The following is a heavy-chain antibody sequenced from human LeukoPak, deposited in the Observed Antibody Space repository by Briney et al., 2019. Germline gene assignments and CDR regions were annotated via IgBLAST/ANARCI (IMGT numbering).Heavy chain of an antibody. Sequence: QAGGSLRLSGAASGFTFSSYAVSWVRQAPGKGLEWVSAISGSGGSTYYADSVKGRFTISRDNSKNTLYLQMNSLRAEDTAVYYCAKDGRGYSYANFDYWGQGTLVTVSS. D-gene: IGHD5-18*01. CDR1: GFTFSSYA. V-gene: IGHV3-23*01. CDR3: AKDGRGYSYANFDY. CDR2: ISGSGGST. J-gene: IGHJ4*02.